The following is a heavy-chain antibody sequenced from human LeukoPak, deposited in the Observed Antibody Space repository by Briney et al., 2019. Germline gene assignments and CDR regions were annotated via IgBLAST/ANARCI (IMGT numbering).Heavy chain of an antibody. CDR3: TRVVNGGHFDY. Sequence: SETLSLTCSVSGASINDYYWTWIRQPPGEGLEWVGYVYHTGTSGYHPSLKSRVAMSLDTSKNQVSLKLRSVTAADTAVYFCTRVVNGGHFDYWGQGTLVTVSS. CDR1: GASINDYY. V-gene: IGHV4-59*12. CDR2: VYHTGTS. D-gene: IGHD2-8*01. J-gene: IGHJ4*02.